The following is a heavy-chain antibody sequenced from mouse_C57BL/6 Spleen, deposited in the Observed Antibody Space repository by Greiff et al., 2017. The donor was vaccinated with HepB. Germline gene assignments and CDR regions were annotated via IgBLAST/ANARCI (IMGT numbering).Heavy chain of an antibody. Sequence: DVHLVESGGGLVKPGGSLKLSCAASGFTFSSYAMSWVRQTPEKRLEWVATISDGGSYTYYPDNVKGRFTISRDNAKNNLYLQMSHLKSEDTAMYYCAREVYYGSSHWYFDVWGTGTTVTVSS. D-gene: IGHD1-1*01. CDR1: GFTFSSYA. V-gene: IGHV5-4*01. CDR3: AREVYYGSSHWYFDV. CDR2: ISDGGSYT. J-gene: IGHJ1*03.